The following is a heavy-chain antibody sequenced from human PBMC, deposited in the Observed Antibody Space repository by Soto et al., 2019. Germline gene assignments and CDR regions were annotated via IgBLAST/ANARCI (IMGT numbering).Heavy chain of an antibody. J-gene: IGHJ4*02. CDR2: ISGSGDRT. Sequence: EVQLLESGGGLVQPGGSLRLSCAASGFTFSNYPMTWVRQAPGKGLEWVSAISGSGDRTYYADSVKGRFTISRDNSKNTLDMQMNSLRDEDTAVYYCVKGSGIGGDWSHLDYWGQGTLVTVSS. V-gene: IGHV3-23*01. D-gene: IGHD1-26*01. CDR3: VKGSGIGGDWSHLDY. CDR1: GFTFSNYP.